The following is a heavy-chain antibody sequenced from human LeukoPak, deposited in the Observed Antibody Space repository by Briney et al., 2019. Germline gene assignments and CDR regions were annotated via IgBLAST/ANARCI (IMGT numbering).Heavy chain of an antibody. J-gene: IGHJ4*02. D-gene: IGHD3-9*01. CDR1: GFTFSTYN. CDR2: ISGSSSYI. CDR3: APQYYDILTGLGGPLDY. Sequence: GGSLRLSCAASGFTFSTYNMNWVRQAPGKGLEWVSSISGSSSYIYYADSVKGRFTISRDNSKNTLYLQMNSLRAEDTAVYYCAPQYYDILTGLGGPLDYWGQGTLVTVSS. V-gene: IGHV3-21*01.